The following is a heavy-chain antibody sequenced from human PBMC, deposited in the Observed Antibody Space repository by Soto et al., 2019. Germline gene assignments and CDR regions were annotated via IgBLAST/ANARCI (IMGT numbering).Heavy chain of an antibody. Sequence: GGSLRLSCAASGFTFSSYSMNWVRQAPGKGLEWVSYISSSSSTIYYADSVKGRFTISRDNAKNTLYLQMNSLRAEDTAVYYCARERKSSHAFYPWGQGTLVTVSS. J-gene: IGHJ5*02. V-gene: IGHV3-48*04. CDR2: ISSSSSTI. CDR1: GFTFSSYS. CDR3: ARERKSSHAFYP.